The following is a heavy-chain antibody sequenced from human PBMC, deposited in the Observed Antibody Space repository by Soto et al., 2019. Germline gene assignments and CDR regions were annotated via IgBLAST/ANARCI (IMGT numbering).Heavy chain of an antibody. CDR1: GYTFVSYG. CDR3: VRDQYFFDSSGYYDY. CDR2: ISPYNGNT. J-gene: IGHJ4*02. D-gene: IGHD3-22*01. V-gene: IGHV1-18*01. Sequence: ASVKVSCKVSGYTFVSYGIAWVRQAPGQGLEWMGWISPYNGNTNYAQKLQGRVTMTTDTSTSTAYMDLTSLRSDDTAVYYCVRDQYFFDSSGYYDYWGQGTLVTVSS.